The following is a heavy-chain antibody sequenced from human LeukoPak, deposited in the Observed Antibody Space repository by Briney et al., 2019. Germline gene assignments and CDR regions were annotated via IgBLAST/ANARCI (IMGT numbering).Heavy chain of an antibody. J-gene: IGHJ4*02. CDR2: IKQDGSEK. Sequence: GGSLRLSCAASGFTFSSHWMSWVRQAPGKGLEWVANIKQDGSEKYYVDSVKGRFTISRDNAKNSLYLQMNSLRAEDTAMYYCARRYFDYWGQGILVTVSS. CDR3: ARRYFDY. V-gene: IGHV3-7*03. CDR1: GFTFSSHW.